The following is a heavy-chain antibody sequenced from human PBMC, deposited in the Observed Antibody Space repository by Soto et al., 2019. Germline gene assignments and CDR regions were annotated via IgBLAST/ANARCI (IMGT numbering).Heavy chain of an antibody. CDR3: ARGLHQLPPGGY. V-gene: IGHV4-34*01. J-gene: IGHJ4*02. CDR2: INHSGST. CDR1: GGSFSGYH. D-gene: IGHD2-2*01. Sequence: LTFAVYGGSFSGYHWSWIRQPPGKGLEWIGEINHSGSTNYNPSLKSRVTISVDTSKNQFSLKLSSVAAADTAVYYCARGLHQLPPGGYWSQGTLVTVSS.